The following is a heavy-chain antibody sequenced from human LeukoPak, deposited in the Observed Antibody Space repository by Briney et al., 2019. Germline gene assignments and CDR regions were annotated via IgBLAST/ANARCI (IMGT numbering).Heavy chain of an antibody. D-gene: IGHD4-17*01. Sequence: ASVKGSCKASGYTFTGYYMHCVRQAPGQGLEWMGWINPNSGGTNYAQKFQGWVTMTRDTSISTAYMELSRLRSDDTAVYYCARDRGYGDYVVFDYWGQGTLVTVSS. CDR1: GYTFTGYY. CDR3: ARDRGYGDYVVFDY. J-gene: IGHJ4*02. V-gene: IGHV1-2*04. CDR2: INPNSGGT.